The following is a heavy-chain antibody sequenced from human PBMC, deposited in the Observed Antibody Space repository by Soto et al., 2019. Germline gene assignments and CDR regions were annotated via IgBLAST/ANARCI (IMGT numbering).Heavy chain of an antibody. CDR2: IYHSGST. D-gene: IGHD3-3*01. Sequence: SETLSLTCAVSGGSISSSNWWSWVRQPPGKGLEWIGEIYHSGSTNYNPSLKSRVTISVDKSKNQFSLKLSSVTAADTAVYYCARARKGSGSDYYYHYGMDVWGKGTTVTVSS. V-gene: IGHV4-4*02. CDR1: GGSISSSNW. CDR3: ARARKGSGSDYYYHYGMDV. J-gene: IGHJ6*04.